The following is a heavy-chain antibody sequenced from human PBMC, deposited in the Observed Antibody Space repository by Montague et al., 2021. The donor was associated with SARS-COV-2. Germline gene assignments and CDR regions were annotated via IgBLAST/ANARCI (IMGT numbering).Heavy chain of an antibody. V-gene: IGHV4-34*01. D-gene: IGHD2-15*01. J-gene: IGHJ4*02. CDR3: SRGLGGGSGYHFDY. CDR1: GFRSTSNW. CDR2: FNHSGST. Sequence: LRLSCAASGFRSTSNWITWVRQPPGKGLEWIGEFNHSGSTNYNPSLKNRVTISVDTYKKQFSLLLSSVTAADAAVYYFSRGLGGGSGYHFDYWGQGTLVTVSS.